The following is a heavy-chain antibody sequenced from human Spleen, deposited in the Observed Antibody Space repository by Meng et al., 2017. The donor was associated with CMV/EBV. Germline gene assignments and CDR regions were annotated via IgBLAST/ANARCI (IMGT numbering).Heavy chain of an antibody. V-gene: IGHV4-4*07. CDR2: IYSSGST. CDR3: ARTSGWFQH. Sequence: HVRLHESRPVRGKPPDTLSLPCPVACGSIRGYSCSWIRQPASKGLEWIGRIYSSGSTNYNPSLKSRVTVSVDTSKTQFSLRLSSVTAADTAVYYCARTSGWFQHWGQGTLVTVSS. CDR1: CGSIRGYS. D-gene: IGHD6-19*01. J-gene: IGHJ1*01.